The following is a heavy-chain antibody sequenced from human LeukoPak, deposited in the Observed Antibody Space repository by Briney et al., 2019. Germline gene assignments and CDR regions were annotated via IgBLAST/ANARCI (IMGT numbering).Heavy chain of an antibody. CDR2: IYSGGGT. CDR3: ARTPHDYGDDDY. Sequence: PGGSLRLSCAASGFTVSSNYMSWVRQAPGKGLEWVSVIYSGGGTYYADSVKGRFTISRDNSKNTLYLQMNSLRAEDTAVYYCARTPHDYGDDDYWGQGTLVTVSS. J-gene: IGHJ4*02. CDR1: GFTVSSNY. V-gene: IGHV3-53*01. D-gene: IGHD4-17*01.